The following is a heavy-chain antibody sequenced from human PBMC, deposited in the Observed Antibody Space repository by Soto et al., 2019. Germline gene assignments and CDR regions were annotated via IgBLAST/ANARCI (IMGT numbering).Heavy chain of an antibody. CDR3: ARQKYDYDTGHNCQYYFGS. CDR1: GYSFAGYW. Sequence: PGESLKICCKGPGYSFAGYWITWVRQMPGKGLDWMGRIDPSDSQTYYTASFRGHVTISAAKSITTVFLQWSSMRASDTAMYYCARQKYDYDTGHNCQYYFGSWCKGTLGTVSS. CDR2: IDPSDSQT. D-gene: IGHD3-22*01. V-gene: IGHV5-10-1*01. J-gene: IGHJ4*02.